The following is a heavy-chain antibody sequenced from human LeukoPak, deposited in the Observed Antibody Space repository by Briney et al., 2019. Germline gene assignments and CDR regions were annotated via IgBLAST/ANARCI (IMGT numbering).Heavy chain of an antibody. Sequence: SETLSLTCTVSGDSISSSSYYWGWIRQPPGKGLEWIGSIPYGGSTYYNPSLKSRVTISVDTSKKQFSRKLRSVSAADTAVYYCARCKDYYVSGSYSKTFDYWGQGTLVTVSS. CDR2: IPYGGST. CDR1: GDSISSSSYY. D-gene: IGHD3-10*01. J-gene: IGHJ4*02. V-gene: IGHV4-39*07. CDR3: ARCKDYYVSGSYSKTFDY.